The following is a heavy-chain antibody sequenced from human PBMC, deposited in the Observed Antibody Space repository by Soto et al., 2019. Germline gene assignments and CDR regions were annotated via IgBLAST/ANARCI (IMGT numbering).Heavy chain of an antibody. CDR2: INAANGNV. D-gene: IGHD6-19*01. CDR1: GYTFTRYG. CDR3: ARIVVAGNFDY. V-gene: IGHV1-3*01. Sequence: QVQLVQSGAEVKKPGASVKTSCMASGYTFTRYGMHWVRQAPGQRLEWLGWINAANGNVKYSEKFQGRVTITRDTAASTAYMELRSLRSEDTAVYYCARIVVAGNFDYWGQATLVNVSS. J-gene: IGHJ4*02.